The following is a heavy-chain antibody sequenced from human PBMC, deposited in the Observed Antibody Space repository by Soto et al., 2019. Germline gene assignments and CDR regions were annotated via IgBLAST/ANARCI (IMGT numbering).Heavy chain of an antibody. D-gene: IGHD3-10*01. J-gene: IGHJ3*02. V-gene: IGHV3-33*01. CDR1: GFTFSTFA. Sequence: QVQLVESGGGVVQPGRSLKVSCAASGFTFSTFAMHWVRQAPGKGLEWVAVISSDGSNKYTAESVKGRFAISRDNSKNTLYLDMHSLTAEDTAVYYCARASDSVPFDIWGQGTMVTVSS. CDR3: ARASDSVPFDI. CDR2: ISSDGSNK.